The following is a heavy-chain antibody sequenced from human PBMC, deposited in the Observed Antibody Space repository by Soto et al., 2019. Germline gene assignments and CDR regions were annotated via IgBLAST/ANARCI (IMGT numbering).Heavy chain of an antibody. CDR3: AREVVAATAFDY. J-gene: IGHJ4*02. CDR1: GFTFSSYS. Sequence: GGSLRLSCAASGFTFSSYSMNWVRQAPGKGLEWVSSISSSSSYIYYADSVKGRFTTSRDNAKNSLYLQMNSLRAEDTAVYYCAREVVAATAFDYWGQGTLVTVSS. CDR2: ISSSSSYI. V-gene: IGHV3-21*01. D-gene: IGHD2-15*01.